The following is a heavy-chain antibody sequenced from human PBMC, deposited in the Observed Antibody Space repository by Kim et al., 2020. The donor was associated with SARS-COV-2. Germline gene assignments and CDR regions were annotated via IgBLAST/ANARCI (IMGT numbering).Heavy chain of an antibody. CDR2: INPSSGST. J-gene: IGHJ4*02. Sequence: ASVKVSCKASGYTFTRYYLHWVRQAPGQGFEWMGMINPSSGSTSYAQNFQGRVTMARDTSTSTVYMDLNSLKSEDTAVYFCTREPPKDIAASGNPLDCWGQGTPVTVFS. D-gene: IGHD6-13*01. V-gene: IGHV1-46*01. CDR3: TREPPKDIAASGNPLDC. CDR1: GYTFTRYY.